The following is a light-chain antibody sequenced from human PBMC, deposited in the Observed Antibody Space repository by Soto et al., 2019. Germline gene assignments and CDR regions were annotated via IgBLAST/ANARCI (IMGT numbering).Light chain of an antibody. Sequence: EIVMTQSPATLSVSPGERATLSCRASQSISSHLVWYQQKPGQAPRLVIYGASTRVTGIPARFSGNGSGTEFTLTISSVQSEDFAVYYCQQYNDWPPWTFGQGTKVEIK. CDR3: QQYNDWPPWT. V-gene: IGKV3D-15*01. CDR1: QSISSH. CDR2: GAS. J-gene: IGKJ1*01.